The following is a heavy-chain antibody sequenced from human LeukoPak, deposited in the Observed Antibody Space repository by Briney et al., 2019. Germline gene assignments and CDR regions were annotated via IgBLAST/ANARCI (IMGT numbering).Heavy chain of an antibody. CDR2: MNQDGSEK. CDR1: GFTFSSYW. D-gene: IGHD3-22*01. J-gene: IGHJ4*02. Sequence: GGSLRLSCAVSGFTFSSYWMSWVRQAPGKGLEWVANMNQDGSEKYYVDSVKGRFTISRDNAKNSLYLQMNNLRAEDTAVYYCARGGELLRPADYWGQGTLVTISS. V-gene: IGHV3-7*03. CDR3: ARGGELLRPADY.